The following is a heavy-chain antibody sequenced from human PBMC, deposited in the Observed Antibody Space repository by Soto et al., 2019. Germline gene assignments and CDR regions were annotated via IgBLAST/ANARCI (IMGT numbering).Heavy chain of an antibody. Sequence: EVQLVEPGGGLIQPGGSLRLSCAASGFTVSSNYMNWVRQPPGKGLEWVSIIYSGSSSYYADSVKGRFTISRDNSKNTLYLQMSSLRAEDTAVYYCAREGDAFDIWGQGTMVTVSS. CDR2: IYSGSSS. CDR1: GFTVSSNY. J-gene: IGHJ3*02. V-gene: IGHV3-53*01. CDR3: AREGDAFDI.